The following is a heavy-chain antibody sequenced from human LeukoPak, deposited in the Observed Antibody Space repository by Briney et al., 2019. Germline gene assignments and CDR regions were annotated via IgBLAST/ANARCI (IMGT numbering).Heavy chain of an antibody. CDR2: IYSSGST. J-gene: IGHJ4*02. D-gene: IGHD3/OR15-3a*01. V-gene: IGHV4-59*08. CDR1: GGSISSYY. Sequence: SETLSLTCTVSGGSISSYYWSWIRQPPGKGLEWIGYIYSSGSTNYNPSLKSRVTMSVVTSKSQFSLRLSSVTAADTAVYYCARLLDKNLDFDYWGQGILVTVSS. CDR3: ARLLDKNLDFDY.